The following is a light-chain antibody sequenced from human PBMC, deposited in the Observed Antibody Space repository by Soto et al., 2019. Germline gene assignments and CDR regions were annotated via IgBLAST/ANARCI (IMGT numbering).Light chain of an antibody. CDR1: QSVLYSSNNKNY. Sequence: DIVMTQSPDSLAVSLGERATINCKSSQSVLYSSNNKNYLAWYQQKPGQPPKLLIYWASTRDSGVPDRFSGSGSGTDFTLTISSLQAEDVAVYYCKKYYSTPLSFGGGTKVEIK. V-gene: IGKV4-1*01. J-gene: IGKJ4*01. CDR3: KKYYSTPLS. CDR2: WAS.